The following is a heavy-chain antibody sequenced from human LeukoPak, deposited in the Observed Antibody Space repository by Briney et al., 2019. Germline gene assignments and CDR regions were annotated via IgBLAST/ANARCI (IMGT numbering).Heavy chain of an antibody. CDR3: VRDQYYYDRSGWFDP. V-gene: IGHV4-39*07. D-gene: IGHD3-22*01. J-gene: IGHJ5*02. Sequence: SETLSLICTVSGGSISSSSYYWGWIRQPPGKGLEWIGSIYYSGSTYYNPSLKSRVTISIDTSKNQFSLKLNSVTAADTAVYYCVRDQYYYDRSGWFDPWGQGTLVAVSS. CDR2: IYYSGST. CDR1: GGSISSSSYY.